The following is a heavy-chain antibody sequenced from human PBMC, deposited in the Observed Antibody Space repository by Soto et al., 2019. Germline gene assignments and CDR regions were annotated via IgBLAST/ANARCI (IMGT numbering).Heavy chain of an antibody. CDR3: ARRAAAGSSYYYYYGMDV. CDR1: GVSISSSTYY. CDR2: IYYSGST. Sequence: SETLSLTCTVSGVSISSSTYYLGWIRQPPGKGLEWIGSIYYSGSTYYNPSLKSRVTISVDTSKNQFSLKLSSVTAADTAVYYCARRAAAGSSYYYYYGMDVWGQGTTVT. D-gene: IGHD6-13*01. V-gene: IGHV4-39*01. J-gene: IGHJ6*02.